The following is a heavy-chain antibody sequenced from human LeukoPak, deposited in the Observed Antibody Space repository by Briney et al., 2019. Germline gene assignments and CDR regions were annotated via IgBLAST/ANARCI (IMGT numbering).Heavy chain of an antibody. D-gene: IGHD3-16*01. V-gene: IGHV1-2*02. CDR1: GYTFTDYY. Sequence: ASVKVSCKASGYTFTDYYLHWVRQAPGQGLEWMGWINPNSGGTNYAQKFQGRVTMTRDTSISTAYMELSRLRSDDTAVYYCARSTKYVWEAYFDYWGQGTLVTVSS. J-gene: IGHJ4*02. CDR3: ARSTKYVWEAYFDY. CDR2: INPNSGGT.